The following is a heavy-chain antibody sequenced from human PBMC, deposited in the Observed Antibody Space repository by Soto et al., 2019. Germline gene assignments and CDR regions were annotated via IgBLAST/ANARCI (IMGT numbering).Heavy chain of an antibody. CDR1: GFTFSTYG. D-gene: IGHD4-4*01. Sequence: EVQLLESGGGLVQPGGSLRLACAASGFTFSTYGMSWVRQAPGKGLEWVSAITPSGDSTYYADSVKGRFTISRDNSETTLYLQMNSLRAEDAAVYFCASKYLRYSNYAFGGYFDYWGRGTLVAVSS. V-gene: IGHV3-23*01. J-gene: IGHJ4*02. CDR3: ASKYLRYSNYAFGGYFDY. CDR2: ITPSGDST.